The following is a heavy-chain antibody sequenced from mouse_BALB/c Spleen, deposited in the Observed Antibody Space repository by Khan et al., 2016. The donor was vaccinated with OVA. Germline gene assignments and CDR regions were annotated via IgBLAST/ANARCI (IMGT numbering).Heavy chain of an antibody. CDR3: ARGPYYGSSPCYFDY. CDR2: ISSGGNT. Sequence: EVELVESGGGLVKPGGSLKLSCAASGFTFSNYDMSWVRQTPEKRLEWVASISSGGNTYYPDSVKGRVTIYRDNARKILYLHMSSLRSEDTAMYYCARGPYYGSSPCYFDYWGQGTTLTVSS. V-gene: IGHV5-6-5*01. D-gene: IGHD1-1*01. J-gene: IGHJ2*01. CDR1: GFTFSNYD.